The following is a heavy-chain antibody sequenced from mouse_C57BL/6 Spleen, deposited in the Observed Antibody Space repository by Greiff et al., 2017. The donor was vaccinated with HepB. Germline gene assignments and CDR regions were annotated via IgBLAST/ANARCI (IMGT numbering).Heavy chain of an antibody. CDR3: ARAGLRRNYYAMDY. D-gene: IGHD2-4*01. V-gene: IGHV5-4*01. Sequence: EVQLVESGGGLVKPGGSLKLSCAASGFTFSSYAMSWVRQTPEKRLEWVATISDGGSYTYYPDNVKGRFTISRDDAKNNLYLQMSHLKSEDTAMYYCARAGLRRNYYAMDYWGQGTSVTVSS. CDR1: GFTFSSYA. J-gene: IGHJ4*01. CDR2: ISDGGSYT.